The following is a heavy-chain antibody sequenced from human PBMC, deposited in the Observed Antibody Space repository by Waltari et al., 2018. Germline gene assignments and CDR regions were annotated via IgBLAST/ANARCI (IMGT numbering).Heavy chain of an antibody. Sequence: QLQLQESGPGLVKPSETLSLTCTVSGASISGSNSYWGWIRQPPGQGLEWIGSISYSGTTYCNPSLKSRVTMSVDTSKNQFSLNLSSVTAADTAVFYCVRPGSSVGWYYFDYWGQGTLVTVSS. V-gene: IGHV4-39*01. J-gene: IGHJ4*02. CDR1: GASISGSNSY. CDR3: VRPGSSVGWYYFDY. D-gene: IGHD6-19*01. CDR2: ISYSGTT.